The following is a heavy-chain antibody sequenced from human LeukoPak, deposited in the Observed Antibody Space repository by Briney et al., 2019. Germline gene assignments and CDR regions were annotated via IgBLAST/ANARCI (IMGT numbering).Heavy chain of an antibody. CDR1: GFTFSTYT. CDR2: ISSSSSYI. Sequence: PGGSLRLSCAASGFTFSTYTMNWVRQAPGKRLEWVSSISSSSSYIYFPDSVKDRFTISRDNAKNSLYLHMDSLRAEDTAVYYCARYYCNSTSCHYFDYWGQGTLVTVSS. D-gene: IGHD2-2*01. CDR3: ARYYCNSTSCHYFDY. V-gene: IGHV3-21*01. J-gene: IGHJ4*02.